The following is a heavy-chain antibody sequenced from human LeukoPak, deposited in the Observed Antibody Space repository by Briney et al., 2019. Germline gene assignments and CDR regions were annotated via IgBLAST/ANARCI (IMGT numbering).Heavy chain of an antibody. CDR2: ICAYNGNT. CDR1: GYSFTSYG. D-gene: IGHD5-24*01. V-gene: IGHV1-18*01. CDR3: ARVGPHRKMATTRYHFDY. Sequence: PWASVKVSCKASGYSFTSYGISWVRQAPGQGLEWMGWICAYNGNTKYAQKLQGRVTMTTDTSTSTAYMELRSLRSDDTAVYYCARVGPHRKMATTRYHFDYWGQGTLVTVSS. J-gene: IGHJ4*02.